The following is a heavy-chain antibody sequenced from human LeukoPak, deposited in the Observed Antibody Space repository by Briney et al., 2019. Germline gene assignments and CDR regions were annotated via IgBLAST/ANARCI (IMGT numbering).Heavy chain of an antibody. CDR1: GGSISSSSYY. CDR2: SYYSWST. CDR3: ARDQVR. Sequence: PSETLSLTCTVSGGSISSSSYYWGWIRQPPGKGLEWIGSSYYSWSTYYNPSLQSSVTISVDPSKSQFSLKLSSVTAADTAVYYCARDQVRWGQGTLVTVSS. D-gene: IGHD1-1*01. V-gene: IGHV4-39*01. J-gene: IGHJ4*02.